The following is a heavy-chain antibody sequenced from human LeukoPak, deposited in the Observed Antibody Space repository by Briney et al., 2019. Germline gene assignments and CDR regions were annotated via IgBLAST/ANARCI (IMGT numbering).Heavy chain of an antibody. CDR1: GGSISSGGYH. V-gene: IGHV4-31*03. J-gene: IGHJ4*02. CDR3: ARGAVVTAILIDY. D-gene: IGHD2-21*02. CDR2: IYYSGST. Sequence: NPSQTLSLTCTVSGGSISSGGYHWNWIRQHPGKGLEWIGYIYYSGSTYYNPSLESRVTISVDTSKNQFSLKLSSVTAADTAVYYCARGAVVTAILIDYWGQGTLVTVSS.